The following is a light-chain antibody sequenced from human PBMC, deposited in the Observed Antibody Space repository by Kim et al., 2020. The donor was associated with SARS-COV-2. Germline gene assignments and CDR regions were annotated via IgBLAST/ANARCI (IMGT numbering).Light chain of an antibody. CDR3: QQYNTYRT. CDR2: EAS. J-gene: IGKJ1*01. Sequence: YESVGDRVTITCRGNQSISSWLAWYRQNQGKAPKLLNDEASSLESGVPSRFSGSGSGTECTLTSSSLQPDDFATYYCQQYNTYRTFGEGTKMDIK. V-gene: IGKV1-5*03. CDR1: QSISSW.